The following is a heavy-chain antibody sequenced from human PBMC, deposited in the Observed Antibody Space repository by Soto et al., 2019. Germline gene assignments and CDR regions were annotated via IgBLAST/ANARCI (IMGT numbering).Heavy chain of an antibody. CDR1: GGPFSSYA. Sequence: SVNVSCKASGGPFSSYAISWVRQAPGQGLEWMGGIIPIFGTANYAQKFQGRVTITADESTSTAYMELSSLRSEDTAVYYCARSGSAIFGVVIRAPWVFDPWGQGTLVTVSS. CDR2: IIPIFGTA. D-gene: IGHD3-3*01. V-gene: IGHV1-69*13. CDR3: ARSGSAIFGVVIRAPWVFDP. J-gene: IGHJ5*02.